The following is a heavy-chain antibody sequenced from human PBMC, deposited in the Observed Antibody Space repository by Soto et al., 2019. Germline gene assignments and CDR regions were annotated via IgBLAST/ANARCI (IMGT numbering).Heavy chain of an antibody. J-gene: IGHJ4*02. D-gene: IGHD3-3*01. Sequence: SETLSLTCTVSGGSISNYYWSWIRQPPGKGLEWIGYIHYSGNTNYNPSLKSRVTISADTSKNQFSLKLSSVTAADTAVYYCARGHYDFWSGYFATIDYWGQGTLVTVSS. CDR2: IHYSGNT. CDR3: ARGHYDFWSGYFATIDY. CDR1: GGSISNYY. V-gene: IGHV4-59*08.